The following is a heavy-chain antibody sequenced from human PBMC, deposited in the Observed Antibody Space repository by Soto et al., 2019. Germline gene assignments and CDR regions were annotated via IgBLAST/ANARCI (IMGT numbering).Heavy chain of an antibody. CDR2: IYYSRST. D-gene: IGHD3-22*01. CDR3: ARVGSGYRKRDHWFDP. Sequence: SETLSLTCTVSGGSISSGDYYWSWIRQPPGKGLEWIGYIYYSRSTYYNPSLKSRVTISVDTSKNQFSLKLSSVTAADTAVYYCARVGSGYRKRDHWFDPCAHGTLVAVSS. V-gene: IGHV4-30-4*01. CDR1: GGSISSGDYY. J-gene: IGHJ5*02.